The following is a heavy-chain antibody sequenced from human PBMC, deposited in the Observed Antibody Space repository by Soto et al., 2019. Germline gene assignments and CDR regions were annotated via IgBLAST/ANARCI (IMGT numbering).Heavy chain of an antibody. CDR1: GFTFSNYE. J-gene: IGHJ6*03. CDR2: ISNNGAHT. V-gene: IGHV3-64*01. Sequence: EAQLVESGGGLVQPGGSLRLSCAASGFTFSNYEMHWVRQAPGKGLEYVSGISNNGAHTDYAKSVKGRFTISRDNSENTLYLQMGRLRAEDMALYYCARRGYGSRWPNVYRDVWGKGTTVTVSS. CDR3: ARRGYGSRWPNVYRDV. D-gene: IGHD6-13*01.